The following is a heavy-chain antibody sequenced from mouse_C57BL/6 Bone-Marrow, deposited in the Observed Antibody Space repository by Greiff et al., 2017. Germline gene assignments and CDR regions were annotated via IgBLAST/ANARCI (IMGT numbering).Heavy chain of an antibody. CDR1: GYTFTSYG. D-gene: IGHD1-1*01. V-gene: IGHV1-81*01. CDR2: IYPRSGNT. CDR3: ARERGYGSSLYYFDY. J-gene: IGHJ2*01. Sequence: VQLQQSGAELARPGASVKLSCKASGYTFTSYGISWVKQRTGQGLEWIGEIYPRSGNTYYNEKFKGKATLTADKSSSTAYMELRSLTSEDPAVYFCARERGYGSSLYYFDYWGQGTTLTVSS.